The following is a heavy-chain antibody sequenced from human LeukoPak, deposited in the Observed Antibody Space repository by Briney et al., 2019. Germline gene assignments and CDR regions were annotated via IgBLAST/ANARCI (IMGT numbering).Heavy chain of an antibody. J-gene: IGHJ4*02. CDR1: GLTFSGYW. V-gene: IGHV3-74*01. CDR3: ARESTVAGSYYFDY. CDR2: INPGGSDT. D-gene: IGHD6-19*01. Sequence: GGSLRLSCVASGLTFSGYWMHSVRQAPGNGPVWVSRINPGGSDTVYADSVKGRFTISRDNVNNTLYLQMSSLTADDTAVYYCARESTVAGSYYFDYWGQGTLATVAS.